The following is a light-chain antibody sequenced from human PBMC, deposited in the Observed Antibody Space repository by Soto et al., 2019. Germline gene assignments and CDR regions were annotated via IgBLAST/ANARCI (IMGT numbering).Light chain of an antibody. Sequence: QSVLTQPPSVSGAPGQWVTISCTGRSSNIGAGYDVHWYQQLPGTAPKLLIYGNSNRPSGVPDRFSGSKSGTSASLAITGLQAEDEADYYCQSYDYSLSGSVFGTGTKVTVL. J-gene: IGLJ1*01. CDR1: SSNIGAGYD. V-gene: IGLV1-40*01. CDR2: GNS. CDR3: QSYDYSLSGSV.